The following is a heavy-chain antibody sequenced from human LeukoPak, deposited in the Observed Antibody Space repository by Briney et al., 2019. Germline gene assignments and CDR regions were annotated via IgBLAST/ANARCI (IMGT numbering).Heavy chain of an antibody. J-gene: IGHJ4*02. D-gene: IGHD1-1*01. CDR2: ISSDGSNK. Sequence: GGSLRLSCAASGFTFSNYVMHWVRQAPGKGLEWVAFISSDGSNKYYADSVKGRFTISRDNPKNTLYLQMSSLRAEDTAVYHCARDLTGTGDYWGQGTLVTVSS. CDR1: GFTFSNYV. CDR3: ARDLTGTGDY. V-gene: IGHV3-30-3*01.